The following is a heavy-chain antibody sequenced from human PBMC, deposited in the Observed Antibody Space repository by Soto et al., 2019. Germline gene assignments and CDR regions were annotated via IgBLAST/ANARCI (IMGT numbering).Heavy chain of an antibody. CDR3: ARGELSAVDAFDI. V-gene: IGHV3-48*02. Sequence: EVQLVESGGGLVQPGGSLRLPCAASGFTFSSYSMTWVRKAPGKGREWVSYISSSSSTIYYADSVKGRFTISRDNAKNSLYLQMNSLRDEDTAVYYCARGELSAVDAFDIWGQGTMVTVSS. CDR1: GFTFSSYS. D-gene: IGHD3-16*02. J-gene: IGHJ3*02. CDR2: ISSSSSTI.